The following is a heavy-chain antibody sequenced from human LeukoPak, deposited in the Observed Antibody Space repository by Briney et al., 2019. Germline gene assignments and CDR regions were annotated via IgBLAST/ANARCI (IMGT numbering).Heavy chain of an antibody. V-gene: IGHV3-7*01. D-gene: IGHD1-26*01. Sequence: PGGSLRLSCAASGFTFSNFWINWVRQAPGKGLEWVANIKEDGSKKNYVDSVKGRFTISRDNAKNSLYLQMNSLRAEDTAVYYCAKRGGSFIGYFDYWGQGTLVTVSS. CDR3: AKRGGSFIGYFDY. CDR2: IKEDGSKK. CDR1: GFTFSNFW. J-gene: IGHJ4*02.